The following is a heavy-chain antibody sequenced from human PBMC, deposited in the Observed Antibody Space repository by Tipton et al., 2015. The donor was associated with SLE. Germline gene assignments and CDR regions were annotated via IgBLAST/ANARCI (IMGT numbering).Heavy chain of an antibody. CDR1: GVSISSASYY. V-gene: IGHV4-61*02. J-gene: IGHJ4*02. CDR3: AKTGRRDYFDS. D-gene: IGHD7-27*01. CDR2: IYTTGST. Sequence: LRLSCTVSGVSISSASYYWSWIRQPAGKGLEWIGRIYTTGSTNYNPSLKSRVTISVDTSKNQFSLKLSSVTAADTAVYYCAKTGRRDYFDSWGQGTLVTVSS.